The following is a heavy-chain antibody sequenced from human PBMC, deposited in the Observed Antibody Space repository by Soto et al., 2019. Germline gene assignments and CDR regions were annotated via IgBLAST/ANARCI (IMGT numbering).Heavy chain of an antibody. CDR2: VYYSGST. J-gene: IGHJ5*02. V-gene: IGHV4-59*12. Sequence: PSETLSLTCTVSGGSINNYYWSWFRQPPGKGLEWIGYVYYSGSTKYNPSLKSRVAISVDTSKNQFSLKVNSVTAEDAAIYYCGRTFRDGLLGLDPWGQGTLVTVSS. CDR1: GGSINNYY. D-gene: IGHD3-16*01. CDR3: GRTFRDGLLGLDP.